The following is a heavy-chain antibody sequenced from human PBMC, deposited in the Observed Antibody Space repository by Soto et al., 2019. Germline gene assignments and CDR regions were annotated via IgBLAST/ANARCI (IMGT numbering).Heavy chain of an antibody. CDR1: GFTFSSYD. J-gene: IGHJ4*02. D-gene: IGHD1-7*01. Sequence: EVQLAESGGGMVQPGGSLRLSCVASGFTFSSYDMHWVRQAPGKGLEYVSSISSNGGTTYYGNSVKGRFTISRDNSKNTLYLQMGSLGAEDMAVYYCVRRVSRNYDYWGQGTLVTVSS. CDR2: ISSNGGTT. CDR3: VRRVSRNYDY. V-gene: IGHV3-64*01.